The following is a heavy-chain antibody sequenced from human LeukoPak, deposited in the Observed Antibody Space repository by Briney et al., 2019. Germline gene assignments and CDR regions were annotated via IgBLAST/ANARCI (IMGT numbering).Heavy chain of an antibody. CDR1: GFTFSNAW. J-gene: IGHJ4*02. V-gene: IGHV3-15*01. CDR3: TTEGLVATSFDY. CDR2: IKSKTDGCTT. D-gene: IGHD5-12*01. Sequence: GGSLRLSCAASGFTFSNAWMSWVRQAPGKGLEWVGRIKSKTDGCTTDYAAPVKGRFTISRDDSKNTLYLQMNSLKTEDTAVYYCTTEGLVATSFDYWGQGTLVTVSS.